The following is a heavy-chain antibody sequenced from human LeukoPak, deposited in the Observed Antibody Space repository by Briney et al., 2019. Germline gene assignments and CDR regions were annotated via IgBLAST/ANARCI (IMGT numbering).Heavy chain of an antibody. V-gene: IGHV3-48*01. CDR3: AREVRDSRGYHQYIDY. Sequence: PGGSLRLSCAASGFTFSSYHMNWVRQAPGKELEWVSYISRSSSPIYYVDSVKGRFTISRDNAKNSLYLQMNSLRAEDTAVYYCAREVRDSRGYHQYIDYWGQGTLVTVSS. CDR2: ISRSSSPI. J-gene: IGHJ4*02. CDR1: GFTFSSYH. D-gene: IGHD3-22*01.